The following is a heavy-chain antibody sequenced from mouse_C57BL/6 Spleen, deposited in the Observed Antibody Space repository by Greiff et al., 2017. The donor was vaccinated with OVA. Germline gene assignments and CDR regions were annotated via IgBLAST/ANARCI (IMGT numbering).Heavy chain of an antibody. CDR2: FHPYNDDT. CDR1: GYTFTTYP. D-gene: IGHD2-5*01. V-gene: IGHV1-47*01. Sequence: VQLQQSGAELVKPGASVKMSCKASGYTFTTYPIEWMKQNHGKSLEWIGNFHPYNDDTTYNEKFKGKATLTVEKSSSTVYLELSRLTSDDSAVYYCARGSYYSNPFYAMDYWGQGTSVTVSS. J-gene: IGHJ4*01. CDR3: ARGSYYSNPFYAMDY.